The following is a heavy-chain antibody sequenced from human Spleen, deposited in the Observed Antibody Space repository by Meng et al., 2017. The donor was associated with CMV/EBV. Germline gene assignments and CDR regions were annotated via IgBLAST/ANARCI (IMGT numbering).Heavy chain of an antibody. CDR3: ARDFRRGDYGAGY. J-gene: IGHJ4*02. V-gene: IGHV3-7*01. D-gene: IGHD4-17*01. CDR1: GFTFSSYW. CDR2: IKQDGSEQ. Sequence: GESLKISCAASGFTFSSYWMPWVRRAPGKGLEWVANIKQDGSEQYYADSVRGRFTISRDNAKNSLYLQMNSLRAEDTAVYYCARDFRRGDYGAGYWGQGTLVTVSS.